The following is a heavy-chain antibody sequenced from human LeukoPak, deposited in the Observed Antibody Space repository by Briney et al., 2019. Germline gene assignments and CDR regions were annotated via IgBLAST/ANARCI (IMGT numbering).Heavy chain of an antibody. V-gene: IGHV3-49*04. Sequence: LPGGSLRLSCAASGFTVSTNYMTWVRQAPGKGLEWVGFIRSKAYGGTTEYAASVKGRFTISRDDSKSIAYLQMNSLKTEDTAVYYCTRSPMIVVVIQYYFDYWGQGTLVTVSS. J-gene: IGHJ4*02. D-gene: IGHD3-22*01. CDR1: GFTVSTNY. CDR3: TRSPMIVVVIQYYFDY. CDR2: IRSKAYGGTT.